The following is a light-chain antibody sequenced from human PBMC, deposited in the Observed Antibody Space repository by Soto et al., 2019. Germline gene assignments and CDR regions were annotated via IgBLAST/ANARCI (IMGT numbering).Light chain of an antibody. Sequence: EIVLTQSPGTLSLSPGERATLTCRASQSVSSSYLAWYQQKPGQAPRLLIYGASSRATGIPDRFSGSGSGTDFTLTMSRLEPEDLAEYYCQQYGSSPLAFGGGTKVEIK. J-gene: IGKJ4*02. CDR1: QSVSSSY. CDR3: QQYGSSPLA. CDR2: GAS. V-gene: IGKV3-20*01.